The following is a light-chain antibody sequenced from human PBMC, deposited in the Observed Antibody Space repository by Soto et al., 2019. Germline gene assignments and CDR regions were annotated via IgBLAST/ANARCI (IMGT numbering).Light chain of an antibody. V-gene: IGKV1-39*01. CDR1: QSISDY. J-gene: IGKJ4*01. Sequence: DIQMTQSPSSLSASVGDRVTITCRASQSISDYLKWYQQIPGESPKLLIYAASGLQSGVPSRFSGSGSGTDFTLTISSLQPEDFTIYYCQQSYSTPLTFGGGTKVYIK. CDR3: QQSYSTPLT. CDR2: AAS.